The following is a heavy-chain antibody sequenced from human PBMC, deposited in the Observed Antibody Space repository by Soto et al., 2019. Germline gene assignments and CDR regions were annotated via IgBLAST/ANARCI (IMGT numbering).Heavy chain of an antibody. J-gene: IGHJ6*02. CDR2: MNTNSDDT. CDR3: VREWSAAGHFYGMDV. CDR1: GYTFTSYD. Sequence: QVQLVQSGAEVKKPGASVQVSCKTSGYTFTSYDINWVRQAPGQGLEWVGWMNTNSDDTRSAQKFRGRLTLTRDKSMRAVYMKLSNLRPDDTAVYYCVREWSAAGHFYGMDVWGQGTTVAVS. V-gene: IGHV1-8*01. D-gene: IGHD6-13*01.